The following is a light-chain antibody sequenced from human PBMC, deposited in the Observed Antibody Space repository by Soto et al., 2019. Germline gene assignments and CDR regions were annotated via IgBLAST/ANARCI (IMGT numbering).Light chain of an antibody. CDR3: CSYAGSSPYV. CDR1: SSDVGSYNL. Sequence: QSVLTQPASVSGSPGQSITISCTGTSSDVGSYNLVSWYQQHPGKAPKLMIYEGSKRPSGVSNRFSGSKSGNTASLTISGLQAEDKADYYCCSYAGSSPYVFGTGTKVTVL. J-gene: IGLJ1*01. V-gene: IGLV2-23*01. CDR2: EGS.